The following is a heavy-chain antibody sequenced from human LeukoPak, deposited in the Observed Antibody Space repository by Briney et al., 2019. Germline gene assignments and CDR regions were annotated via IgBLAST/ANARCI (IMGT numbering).Heavy chain of an antibody. V-gene: IGHV7-4-1*02. CDR3: ARGILVGATGYYYMDV. D-gene: IGHD1-26*01. CDR1: GYTFTRYA. CDR2: INTRTGNP. J-gene: IGHJ6*03. Sequence: APVKVSCKASGYTFTRYAVNWVRQAPGQGLEWMGWINTRTGNPTYAQGFTGRFVFSLDTSVTAAYLQISSLKDGDTAVYYCARGILVGATGYYYMDVWGKGTTVTISS.